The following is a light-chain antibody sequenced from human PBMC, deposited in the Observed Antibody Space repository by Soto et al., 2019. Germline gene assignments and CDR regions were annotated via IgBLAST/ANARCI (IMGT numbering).Light chain of an antibody. V-gene: IGKV3-11*01. Sequence: EIVLTQSPGTLSLSPGEKATHSCKASQSIKNYLAWYQKKPGQAPRLLIYDASNRATGIPARFSGSGSGTDFTLTISILEPEDFAVYYCQQRSNRPPWTFGQGTKVDIK. CDR2: DAS. CDR3: QQRSNRPPWT. CDR1: QSIKNY. J-gene: IGKJ1*01.